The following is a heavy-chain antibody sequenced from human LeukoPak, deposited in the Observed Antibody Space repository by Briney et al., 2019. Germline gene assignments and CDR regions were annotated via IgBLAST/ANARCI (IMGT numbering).Heavy chain of an antibody. D-gene: IGHD3-16*01. CDR3: ARNRRGGDY. Sequence: GGSLRLSCAASGFTFSLYAMSWVRQTPGKGLEWISTISGSGDNTYYADSVKGRFTISRDNAKNSLYLQMNSLRAEDTAVYYCARNRRGGDYWGQGTLVTVSS. V-gene: IGHV3-23*01. CDR1: GFTFSLYA. J-gene: IGHJ4*02. CDR2: ISGSGDNT.